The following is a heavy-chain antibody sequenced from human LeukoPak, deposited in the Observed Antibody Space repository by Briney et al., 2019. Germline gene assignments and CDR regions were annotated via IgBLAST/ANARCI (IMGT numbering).Heavy chain of an antibody. Sequence: VASVNVSCKASGYTFTSYGISWVRQAPGQGLEWMGWISAYNGNTNYAQKLQGRVTMTTDTSTSTAYMELRSLRSDDTAVYYCARSDYGDYSNWFAPWGQGTLVTVSS. CDR3: ARSDYGDYSNWFAP. D-gene: IGHD4-17*01. CDR2: ISAYNGNT. V-gene: IGHV1-18*01. CDR1: GYTFTSYG. J-gene: IGHJ5*02.